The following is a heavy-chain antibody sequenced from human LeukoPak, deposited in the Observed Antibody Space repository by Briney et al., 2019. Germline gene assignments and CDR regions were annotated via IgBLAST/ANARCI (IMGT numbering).Heavy chain of an antibody. J-gene: IGHJ3*02. CDR3: ASAANSGSYSVHNAFDI. V-gene: IGHV1-18*01. CDR1: GYTFTSYG. CDR2: ISAYNGNT. Sequence: ASVKVSCKASGYTFTSYGISWVRQAPGRGLEWMGWISAYNGNTNYAQKLQGRVTITTDESTSTAYMELSSLRSEDTAVYYCASAANSGSYSVHNAFDIWGQGTMVTVSS. D-gene: IGHD1-26*01.